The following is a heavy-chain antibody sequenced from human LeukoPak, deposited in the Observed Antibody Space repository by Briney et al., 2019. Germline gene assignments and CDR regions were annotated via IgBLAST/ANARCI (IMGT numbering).Heavy chain of an antibody. CDR1: GASITNYY. Sequence: PSETLSLTCTVSGASITNYYWNWIRQPPGKGLEWIGCFYYSGSDNYNPSLKSRITISVDTSKNQFSLKLSSVTAADTAVYYCVRGYCSGATCYHFDYWGQGTLVTVSS. J-gene: IGHJ4*02. V-gene: IGHV4-59*01. CDR2: FYYSGSD. CDR3: VRGYCSGATCYHFDY. D-gene: IGHD2-15*01.